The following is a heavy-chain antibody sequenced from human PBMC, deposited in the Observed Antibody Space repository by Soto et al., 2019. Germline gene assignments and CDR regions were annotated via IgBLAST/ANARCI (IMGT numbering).Heavy chain of an antibody. CDR1: GFTVSSNY. CDR2: IYSGGST. V-gene: IGHV3-53*04. D-gene: IGHD3-22*01. J-gene: IGHJ4*02. CDR3: VRAPDESSAYYFDY. Sequence: EVQLVESGGGLVQPGGSLRLSCAASGFTVSSNYMSWVRQAPGKGLEWVSVIYSGGSTYYADSVKGRFTISRHNSKNTLYLQMNSLRAEDTAVYYCVRAPDESSAYYFDYWGQGTLITVSS.